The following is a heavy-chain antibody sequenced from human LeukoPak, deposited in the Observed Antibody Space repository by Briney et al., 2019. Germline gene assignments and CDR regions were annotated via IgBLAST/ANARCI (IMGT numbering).Heavy chain of an antibody. D-gene: IGHD4-17*01. J-gene: IGHJ6*03. CDR2: IWYDGSNK. Sequence: PGRSLRLSCAASGFTFSSYGMHWVRQAPGKGLEWVAVIWYDGSNKYYADSVKGRFTISRDNSKNTLYLQMNSLRAEDTAVHYCAKDDYGYYYYMDVWGKGTTVTVSS. CDR3: AKDDYGYYYYMDV. V-gene: IGHV3-33*06. CDR1: GFTFSSYG.